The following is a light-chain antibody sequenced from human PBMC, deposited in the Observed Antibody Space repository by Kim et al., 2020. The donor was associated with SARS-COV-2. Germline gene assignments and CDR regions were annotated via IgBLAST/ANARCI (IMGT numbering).Light chain of an antibody. J-gene: IGKJ1*01. Sequence: ASVGERVGITCRTSESIDRYLSWYQQKPGKAPTLLIYAASTLQSGVPSRFSGARSGTDFTLTITSVQPEDFATYYCQQNYSPPRTFGQGTKVDIK. V-gene: IGKV1-39*01. CDR1: ESIDRY. CDR3: QQNYSPPRT. CDR2: AAS.